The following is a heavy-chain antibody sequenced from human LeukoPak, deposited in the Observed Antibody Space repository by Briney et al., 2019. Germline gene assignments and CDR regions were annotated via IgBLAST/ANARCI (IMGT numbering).Heavy chain of an antibody. CDR3: ARETDSTLFDY. CDR2: ISSSGSTI. D-gene: IGHD2-2*01. V-gene: IGHV3-48*03. CDR1: GFSFGIFE. Sequence: GGSLRLSCAASGFSFGIFEMNWVRQAPGKGLEWVSYISSSGSTIYYAGSVKGRFTISRDNAKNSLYLQMNSLRAADTAVYYCARETDSTLFDYWGQGTLVTVSS. J-gene: IGHJ4*02.